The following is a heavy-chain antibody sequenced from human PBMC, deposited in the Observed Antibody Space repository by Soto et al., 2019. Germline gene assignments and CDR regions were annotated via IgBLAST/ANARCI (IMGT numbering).Heavy chain of an antibody. CDR2: IYHSGST. J-gene: IGHJ3*01. Sequence: ADTLSLTCAVSGGSISSSNWFSCVRQPPRQRLEWIGEIYHSGSTNYNPSLKSRVTISVDKAKNQFSLKLSSVTAADTAVYYCARDKPYYDFWSGYHHDFDLWGQGTLVTV. V-gene: IGHV4-4*02. CDR1: GGSISSSNW. CDR3: ARDKPYYDFWSGYHHDFDL. D-gene: IGHD3-3*01.